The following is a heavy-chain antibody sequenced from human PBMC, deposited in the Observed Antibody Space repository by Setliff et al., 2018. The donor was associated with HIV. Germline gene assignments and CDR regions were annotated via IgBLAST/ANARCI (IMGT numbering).Heavy chain of an antibody. CDR1: GVAFNNFR. CDR2: VIPALGIP. J-gene: IGHJ4*02. V-gene: IGHV1-69*10. D-gene: IGHD1-1*01. CDR3: ASGGGREALRATAQLPHS. Sequence: SVKVSCKASGVAFNNFRINWIRQAPGQGLEWVGGVIPALGIPDYAQKFQGRITITAAKYTDTAYMELNNLRFEDTAIYYCASGGGREALRATAQLPHSWGQGTLVTVSS.